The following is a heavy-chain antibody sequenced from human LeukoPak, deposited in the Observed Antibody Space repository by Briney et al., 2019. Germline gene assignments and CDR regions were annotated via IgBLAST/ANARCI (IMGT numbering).Heavy chain of an antibody. V-gene: IGHV3-33*08. CDR3: ARSPPAVVYASPDYYYGMDV. J-gene: IGHJ6*02. D-gene: IGHD2-8*02. CDR1: GFTFSSYA. Sequence: GGSLRLSCAASGFTFSSYAMHWVRQAPGKGLEWVAVIWYDGSNKYYADSVKGRFTISRDNSKNTLYLQMNSLRAEDTAVYYCARSPPAVVYASPDYYYGMDVWGQGTTVTVSS. CDR2: IWYDGSNK.